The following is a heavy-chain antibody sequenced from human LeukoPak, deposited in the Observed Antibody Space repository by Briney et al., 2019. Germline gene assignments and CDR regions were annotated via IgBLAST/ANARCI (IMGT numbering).Heavy chain of an antibody. D-gene: IGHD2-2*01. CDR3: ASTYCSSTSCYAKFDN. J-gene: IGHJ4*02. CDR1: GGSISSYY. V-gene: IGHV4-59*08. CDR2: IYYSGST. Sequence: PSETLSLTCTVSGGSISSYYWSWIRQPPGKGLEWVGYIYYSGSTNYNPSLKSRVTISVDTSKNQFSLKLSSVTAADTAVYYCASTYCSSTSCYAKFDNWGQGTLVTVSS.